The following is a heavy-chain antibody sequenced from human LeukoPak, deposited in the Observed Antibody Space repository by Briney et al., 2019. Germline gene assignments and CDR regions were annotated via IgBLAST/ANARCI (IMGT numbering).Heavy chain of an antibody. J-gene: IGHJ4*02. CDR2: IYYSGST. CDR1: GGSISSSNYY. V-gene: IGHV4-39*01. CDR3: ARHSTTVVFDY. Sequence: SETLSLTCTVSGGSISSSNYYWGWISQPPGKWLEWIGSIYYSGSTYYNPSLKSRVTISVDTSNRQFSLKLNSVTAADTAVYYCARHSTTVVFDYWGQGTLVTVSS. D-gene: IGHD4-23*01.